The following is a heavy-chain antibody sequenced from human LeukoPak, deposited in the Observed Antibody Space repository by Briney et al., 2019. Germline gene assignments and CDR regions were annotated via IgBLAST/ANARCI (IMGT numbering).Heavy chain of an antibody. CDR3: AKDMSGGDCPDY. J-gene: IGHJ4*02. CDR2: ISYDGSDK. Sequence: GRSLRLSCSASAFTFSSYGMHWVRQAPGKGLEWVALISYDGSDKDYAKSVKGRFTISRDNSKNTLYLQMNSLRAEDTAVYYCAKDMSGGDCPDYWGQGTLVTVSS. D-gene: IGHD2-21*02. V-gene: IGHV3-30*18. CDR1: AFTFSSYG.